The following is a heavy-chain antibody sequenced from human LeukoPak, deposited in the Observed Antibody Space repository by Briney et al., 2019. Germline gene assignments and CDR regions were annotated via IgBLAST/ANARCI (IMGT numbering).Heavy chain of an antibody. Sequence: SETLSLTCIVSGGSIRKYYWSWVRQPAGKGLEWIGYIYYIGSTNYNPSLKSRVTMSVDTSKTQFSLKLSSVTAADTAVYYCAGGGGWFDSWGQGTLVTVSS. CDR1: GGSIRKYY. J-gene: IGHJ5*01. CDR2: IYYIGST. V-gene: IGHV4-59*01. D-gene: IGHD3-10*01. CDR3: AGGGGWFDS.